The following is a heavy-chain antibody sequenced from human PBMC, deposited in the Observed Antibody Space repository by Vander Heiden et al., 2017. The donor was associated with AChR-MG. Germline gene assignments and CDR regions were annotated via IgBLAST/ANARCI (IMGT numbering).Heavy chain of an antibody. CDR2: IGPPTGDT. Sequence: EVQLLESGGGLVQPGGSLRLSCAAPGFTLSNYAMPWVRQDPGRGLEGVPSIGPPTGDTFYADSLKGRFSISRDNLKNTLYLQLNSLRAEDTAVYYCAKKGVTASPGNYFDHWGQGPLVTVSS. D-gene: IGHD2-21*02. J-gene: IGHJ4*02. V-gene: IGHV3-23*01. CDR3: AKKGVTASPGNYFDH. CDR1: GFTLSNYA.